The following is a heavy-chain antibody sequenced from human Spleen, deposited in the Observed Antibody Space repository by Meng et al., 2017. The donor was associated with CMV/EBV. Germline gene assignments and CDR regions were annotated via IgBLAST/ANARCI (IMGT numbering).Heavy chain of an antibody. V-gene: IGHV3-30-3*01. CDR2: ISYDGSNK. CDR3: ARVGGAGTQTYYYGMDV. J-gene: IGHJ6*02. Sequence: GGSLRLSCAGSGFTFSSYAMHWVRQAPGKGLEWVAVISYDGSNKYYADSVKGRFTISRDNSKNTLYLQMNSLRAEDTAVYYCARVGGAGTQTYYYGMDVWGQGTTVTVSS. D-gene: IGHD1-26*01. CDR1: GFTFSSYA.